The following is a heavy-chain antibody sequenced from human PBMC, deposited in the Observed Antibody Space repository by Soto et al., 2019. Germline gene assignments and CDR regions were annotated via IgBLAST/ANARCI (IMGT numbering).Heavy chain of an antibody. CDR2: IDPSDSYT. J-gene: IGHJ6*02. D-gene: IGHD6-19*01. V-gene: IGHV5-10-1*01. CDR3: ASQPIAVAGTLGVSNYYYGMDV. Sequence: GESLKISCKGSVYSFTSYWISWVRQMPGKGLEWMGRIDPSDSYTNYSPSFQGHVTISADKSISTAYLQWSSLKASDTAMYYCASQPIAVAGTLGVSNYYYGMDVWGQGTTVTV. CDR1: VYSFTSYW.